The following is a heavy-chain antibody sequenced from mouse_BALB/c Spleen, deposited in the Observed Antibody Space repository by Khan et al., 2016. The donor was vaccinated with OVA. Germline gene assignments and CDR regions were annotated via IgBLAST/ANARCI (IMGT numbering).Heavy chain of an antibody. CDR2: ISGDSNTI. J-gene: IGHJ2*01. D-gene: IGHD1-1*01. CDR3: ATSYFYGYYFDY. V-gene: IGHV5-17*02. Sequence: EVELVESGGGLVQPGGSRKLSCAASGFTFNSYGMHWVRQAPEKGLEWVAYISGDSNTIYYPDTVKGRFTISRDNPKNTLFLQMTSLMSEDTAMYYCATSYFYGYYFDYWGPGTTLTVS. CDR1: GFTFNSYG.